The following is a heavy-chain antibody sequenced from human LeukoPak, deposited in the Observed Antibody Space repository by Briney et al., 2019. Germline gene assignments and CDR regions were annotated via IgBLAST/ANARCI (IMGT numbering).Heavy chain of an antibody. CDR1: GYSFTTYW. CDR3: ARQDYYDSSGSPDY. J-gene: IGHJ4*02. CDR2: IYPADSTA. V-gene: IGHV5-51*01. Sequence: GESLQISCKASGYSFTTYWIGWMRQMPGKGLEWMGIIYPADSTAHYSPSFQGQVTISVDKSISTAYLQWSSLKASDTAMYYCARQDYYDSSGSPDYWGQGTLVTVSS. D-gene: IGHD3-22*01.